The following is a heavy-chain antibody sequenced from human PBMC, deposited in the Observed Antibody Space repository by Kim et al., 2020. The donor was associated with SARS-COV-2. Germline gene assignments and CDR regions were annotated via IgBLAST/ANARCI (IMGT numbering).Heavy chain of an antibody. CDR1: GGSVSSDNYY. CDR2: FSYTGST. Sequence: SETLSLTCTVSGGSVSSDNYYWSWIRQPPGQGLEWIGYFSYTGSTHYNPSLKSRVTISVDTSKNQFSLKLTSVTAADTAKYYCARNMAYWSQGTLVTVSS. CDR3: ARNMAY. J-gene: IGHJ4*02. V-gene: IGHV4-61*01.